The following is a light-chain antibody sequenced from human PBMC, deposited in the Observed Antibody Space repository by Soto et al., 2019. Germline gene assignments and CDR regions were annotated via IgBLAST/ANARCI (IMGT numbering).Light chain of an antibody. CDR3: GSYTGSIYV. CDR1: SSDVGGYKF. V-gene: IGLV2-14*01. Sequence: QSALAQPASVSGSPGQSITIPCTGTSSDVGGYKFVSWYQQHPGKAPKLMIYEVSNRPSGVSSRFSGSKSGNTASLTISGLQAEDEADYYCGSYTGSIYVFGTGTKVTV. CDR2: EVS. J-gene: IGLJ1*01.